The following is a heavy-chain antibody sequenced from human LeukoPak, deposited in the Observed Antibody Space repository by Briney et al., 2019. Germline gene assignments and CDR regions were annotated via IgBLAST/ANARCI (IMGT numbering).Heavy chain of an antibody. Sequence: GGSLRLSCAASGFTFRDYYMGWIRRAPGKGLEWVSYISSSGSRIYNADSVKGRFTISRDNAKNSLYLQMNSLRAEDTAIYYCARAFNDAFDIWGQGTMVTVSS. V-gene: IGHV3-11*04. CDR3: ARAFNDAFDI. CDR1: GFTFRDYY. CDR2: ISSSGSRI. J-gene: IGHJ3*02.